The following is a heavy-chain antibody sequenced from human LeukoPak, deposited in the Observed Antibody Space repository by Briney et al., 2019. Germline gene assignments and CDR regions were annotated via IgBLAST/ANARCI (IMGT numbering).Heavy chain of an antibody. Sequence: VESLKISCKGSGYAFSSDWIGWVRQMPGKGLEWMGIIYPGDSDTRYSPSFQGQVTISADQSISTADLQWSSLKASDTAMYYCARQVVATAGTYDYWGQGTLVTVSS. J-gene: IGHJ4*02. CDR2: IYPGDSDT. CDR3: ARQVVATAGTYDY. V-gene: IGHV5-51*01. D-gene: IGHD6-13*01. CDR1: GYAFSSDW.